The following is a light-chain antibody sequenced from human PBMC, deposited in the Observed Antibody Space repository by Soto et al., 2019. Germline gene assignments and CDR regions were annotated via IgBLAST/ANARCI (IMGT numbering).Light chain of an antibody. Sequence: EVVLTQYPATLSVSPGEGVTLSCRASQGIGDTLAWYQHKPGQTPRLLIYQTSLRAAGIPARFSASGSGTDFTLTISDVQPEDFAVYYCQQYGSSPGFTFGGGTKVDIK. CDR3: QQYGSSPGFT. CDR2: QTS. J-gene: IGKJ4*01. V-gene: IGKV3D-15*03. CDR1: QGIGDT.